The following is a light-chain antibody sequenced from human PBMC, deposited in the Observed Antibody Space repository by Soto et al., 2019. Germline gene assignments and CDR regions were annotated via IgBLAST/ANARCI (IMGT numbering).Light chain of an antibody. CDR1: SSDVGGYNY. Sequence: QSALTQPASVSGSPGQSITISCTGTSSDVGGYNYVSWYQHHPGKAPKLIIYEVSDRPSGSSTRFSGSKSGNTASLTISGLQAEDEADYYCSSYTSSSPPYVFGTGTKVTVL. CDR2: EVS. CDR3: SSYTSSSPPYV. J-gene: IGLJ1*01. V-gene: IGLV2-14*01.